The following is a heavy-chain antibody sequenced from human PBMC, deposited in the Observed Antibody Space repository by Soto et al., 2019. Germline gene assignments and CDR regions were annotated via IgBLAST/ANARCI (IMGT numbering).Heavy chain of an antibody. CDR2: ISGSGDST. J-gene: IGHJ4*02. CDR3: AKALYGGFTY. CDR1: GFTFSVYA. V-gene: IGHV3-23*01. Sequence: EVRLLESGGGLVQPGGSLRLSCAASGFTFSVYAMSWVRQAPGKGLEWFSGISGSGDSTHYADSVKGRFTVSRDNSKSMLYLQTNSLRAEDTAIYYCAKALYGGFTYWGQGTQVTVSS. D-gene: IGHD3-10*01.